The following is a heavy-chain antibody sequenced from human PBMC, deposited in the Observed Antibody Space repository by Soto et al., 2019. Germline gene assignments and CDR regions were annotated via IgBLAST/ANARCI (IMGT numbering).Heavy chain of an antibody. J-gene: IGHJ5*01. CDR2: ISSSSSTI. V-gene: IGHV3-48*02. D-gene: IGHD1-26*01. Sequence: EVQLVESGGGLVQPGGSLRLSCAASGFTFSSYSMNWVRQAPGKGLEWVSYISSSSSTIYYADSVKGRFTISRDNAKKPLYQKMNRIGDEDAAVYYCARDALLNWFDPWGQGTLVTVSS. CDR1: GFTFSSYS. CDR3: ARDALLNWFDP.